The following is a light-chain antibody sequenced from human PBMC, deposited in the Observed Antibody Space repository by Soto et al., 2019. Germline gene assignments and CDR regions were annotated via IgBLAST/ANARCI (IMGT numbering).Light chain of an antibody. CDR1: QSISRY. CDR2: GAS. CDR3: QQYGSSPPT. J-gene: IGKJ1*01. Sequence: IVLTPSPCTVSLSPGAGTIPSCRASQSISRYLAWYQQKPGQGPRLLIYGASSRATGTPDRFSGSGSGTDFTLTINRLEPEDFALYYCQQYGSSPPTFGQGTKVDIK. V-gene: IGKV3-20*01.